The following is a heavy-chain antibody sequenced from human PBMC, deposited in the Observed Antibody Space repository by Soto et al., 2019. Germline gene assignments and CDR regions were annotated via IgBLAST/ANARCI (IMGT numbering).Heavy chain of an antibody. CDR3: ARVSWQWLVPGLDP. J-gene: IGHJ5*02. D-gene: IGHD6-19*01. CDR1: GFTSWDYD. CDR2: ISSSGSTI. V-gene: IGHV3-11*04. Sequence: QVQLVESGGALVKPGGSLRLSCAASGFTSWDYDMSWIRQAPGKGLEWVSYISSSGSTIYYADSVKGRFTISRDNAKNSLYLQMNSLRAEDTAVYYCARVSWQWLVPGLDPWGQGTLVTVSS.